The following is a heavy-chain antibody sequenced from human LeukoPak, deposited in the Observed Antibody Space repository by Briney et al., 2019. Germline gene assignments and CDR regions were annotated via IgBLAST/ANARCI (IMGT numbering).Heavy chain of an antibody. CDR1: GASISSYY. Sequence: SETLSLTCTVSGASISSYYWSWIRQPADRGLEWIGRIYATGSPNYNPSLKSRVTMSVDTSKNQFSLKLTSVIAADTAVYYCARDRVVPAAFDDWGQGTLVTVSS. CDR2: IYATGSP. CDR3: ARDRVVPAAFDD. D-gene: IGHD2-2*01. J-gene: IGHJ4*02. V-gene: IGHV4-4*07.